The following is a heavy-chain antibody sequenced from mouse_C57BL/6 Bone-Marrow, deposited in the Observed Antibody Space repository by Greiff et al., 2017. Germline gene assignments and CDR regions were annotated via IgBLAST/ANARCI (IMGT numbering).Heavy chain of an antibody. D-gene: IGHD1-1*01. CDR1: GFTFSSYA. CDR3: TRGLYGSSFAY. CDR2: ISSGGDYI. Sequence: EVQVVESGEGLVKPGGSLKLSCAASGFTFSSYAMSWVRQTPEKRLEWVAYISSGGDYIYYADTVKGRFTISRDNARNTLYLQMSSLKSEDTAMYYCTRGLYGSSFAYWGQGTLVTVSA. J-gene: IGHJ3*01. V-gene: IGHV5-9-1*02.